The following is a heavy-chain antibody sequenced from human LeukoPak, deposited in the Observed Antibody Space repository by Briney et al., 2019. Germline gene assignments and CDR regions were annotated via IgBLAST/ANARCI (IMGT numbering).Heavy chain of an antibody. D-gene: IGHD5-12*01. CDR3: ARAVFVWVRGVDFDY. CDR1: GGSFSGYY. V-gene: IGHV4-34*01. CDR2: INHSGST. J-gene: IGHJ4*02. Sequence: SETLSLTCAVYGGSFSGYYWSWIRQPPGKGLEWIGEINHSGSTNYNPSLKSRVIISVDTSKNQFSLKLSSVTAADTAVYYCARAVFVWVRGVDFDYWGQGTLVTVSS.